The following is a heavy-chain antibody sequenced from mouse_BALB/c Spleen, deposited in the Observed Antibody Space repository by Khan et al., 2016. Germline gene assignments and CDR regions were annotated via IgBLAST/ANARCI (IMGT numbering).Heavy chain of an antibody. CDR3: ARTYGNYGYFDV. V-gene: IGHV5-4*02. CDR1: GFSFSDYY. Sequence: EVELVESGGGLVRPGGSLKLSCAASGFSFSDYYMYWVRQTPEKRLEWVATISDGGSYTYYSDSVKGRFTISIDNAKNNLYLQMSSLKSEDTARYYCARTYGNYGYFDVWGAGTTVTVSS. D-gene: IGHD2-1*01. CDR2: ISDGGSYT. J-gene: IGHJ1*01.